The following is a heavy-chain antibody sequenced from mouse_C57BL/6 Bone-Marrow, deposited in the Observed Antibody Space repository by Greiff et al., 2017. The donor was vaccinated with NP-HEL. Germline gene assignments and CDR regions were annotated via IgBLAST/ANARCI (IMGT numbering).Heavy chain of an antibody. Sequence: QVHVKQPGAELVRPGTSVKLSCKASGYTFTSYWMHWVKQRPGQGLEWIGVIDPSDSYTNYNQKFKGKATLTVDTSSSTAYMQLSSLTSEDSAVYYCAAGKGFAYWGQGTLVTVSA. CDR1: GYTFTSYW. D-gene: IGHD2-1*01. CDR3: AAGKGFAY. J-gene: IGHJ3*01. CDR2: IDPSDSYT. V-gene: IGHV1-59*01.